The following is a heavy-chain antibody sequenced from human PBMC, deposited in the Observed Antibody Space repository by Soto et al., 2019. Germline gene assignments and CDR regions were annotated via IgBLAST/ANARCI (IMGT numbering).Heavy chain of an antibody. CDR2: IYYSGST. Sequence: PSETLSLTCTVSGGSISSYYWSWIRQPPGKGLEWIGYIYYSGSTNYNPSLKSRVTISVDTSKNQFSLKLSSVTAADTAVYYCARNTLWFGEWYYFDYWGQGTLVTVSS. D-gene: IGHD3-10*01. CDR1: GGSISSYY. CDR3: ARNTLWFGEWYYFDY. V-gene: IGHV4-59*01. J-gene: IGHJ4*02.